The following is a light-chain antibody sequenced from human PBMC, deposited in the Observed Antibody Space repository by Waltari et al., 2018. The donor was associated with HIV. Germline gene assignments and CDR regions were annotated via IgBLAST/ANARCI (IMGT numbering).Light chain of an antibody. J-gene: IGKJ4*01. V-gene: IGKV1-5*03. Sequence: DIQMTQSPSTLSASVGDRVTITCRASESINSWLAWYQQKPGKAPNLLIYHASILESGVPSRFSGSGSGTEFTLTISSLQPDDFATYYCQHYNSHPITSGGGTKVEIK. CDR3: QHYNSHPIT. CDR1: ESINSW. CDR2: HAS.